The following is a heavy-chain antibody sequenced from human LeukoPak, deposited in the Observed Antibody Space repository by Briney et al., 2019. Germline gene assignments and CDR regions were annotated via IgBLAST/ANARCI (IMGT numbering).Heavy chain of an antibody. D-gene: IGHD6-19*01. Sequence: GESLKISCAASGFTFSSDAMSWVRQAPGKGLEWVSAISHIGGSTYYADSVKGRFTISRDNSKNTLYLQMNTLRSEDTATYYCAKGGWLGIFQNYYMDVWGKGTTVTVSS. J-gene: IGHJ6*03. CDR2: ISHIGGST. CDR1: GFTFSSDA. V-gene: IGHV3-23*01. CDR3: AKGGWLGIFQNYYMDV.